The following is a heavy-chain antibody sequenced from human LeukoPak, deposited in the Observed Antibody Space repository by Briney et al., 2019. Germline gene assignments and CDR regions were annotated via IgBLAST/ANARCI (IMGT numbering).Heavy chain of an antibody. CDR1: GFTFDDYA. J-gene: IGHJ4*02. D-gene: IGHD6-6*01. CDR3: ARDSSSFPFDY. Sequence: PGGSLRLSCAASGFTFDDYAMHWVRQAPGKGLEWVSGISWNSGSIGYADSVKGRFTISRDNAKNSLYLQMNSLRAEDTAVYYCARDSSSFPFDYWGQGTLVTVSS. CDR2: ISWNSGSI. V-gene: IGHV3-9*01.